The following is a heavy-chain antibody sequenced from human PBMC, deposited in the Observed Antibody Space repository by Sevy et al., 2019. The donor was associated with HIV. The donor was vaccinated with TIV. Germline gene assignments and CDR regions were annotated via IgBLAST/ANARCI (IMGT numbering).Heavy chain of an antibody. CDR1: GGSFSGYY. D-gene: IGHD2-21*01. V-gene: IGHV4-34*01. J-gene: IGHJ5*02. CDR2: INHSGST. Sequence: SETLSLTCAVYGGSFSGYYWSWIRQPPGKGLEWIGEINHSGSTNYNPSLKSRVTISVDTSKNQFSLKVSSVTAADTAVYYCARGRPDCGGDCYSNWFDPWGQGTLVTVSS. CDR3: ARGRPDCGGDCYSNWFDP.